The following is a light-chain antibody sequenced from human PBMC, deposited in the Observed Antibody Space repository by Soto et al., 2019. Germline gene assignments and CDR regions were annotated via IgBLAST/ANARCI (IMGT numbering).Light chain of an antibody. Sequence: QSVLTQPASVSGAPGQSTTISCTGTSSEVGGYNYVSWYQQHPGKAPKLMIYEVSNRPSGVSNRFSGSKSGNTASLTISGLQAEDEADYYCSSYTSSSTLVFGGGTKLTVL. CDR1: SSEVGGYNY. CDR3: SSYTSSSTLV. CDR2: EVS. V-gene: IGLV2-14*01. J-gene: IGLJ2*01.